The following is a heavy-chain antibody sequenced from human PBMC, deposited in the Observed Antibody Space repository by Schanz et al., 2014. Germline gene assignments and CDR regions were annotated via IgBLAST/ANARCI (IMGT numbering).Heavy chain of an antibody. J-gene: IGHJ2*01. CDR1: GFTLSSYG. D-gene: IGHD1-26*01. Sequence: VQVVQSGGGLVKPGGSLRLSCAASGFTLSSYGMHWVRQAPGKGPEWVANIKHDGSVKDYVDSVEGRFTISRDNTKNSLFLQLNSLRADDTAVYYCARNRGSGGQNWYFDLWGRGTLVTVSS. CDR2: IKHDGSVK. CDR3: ARNRGSGGQNWYFDL. V-gene: IGHV3-7*05.